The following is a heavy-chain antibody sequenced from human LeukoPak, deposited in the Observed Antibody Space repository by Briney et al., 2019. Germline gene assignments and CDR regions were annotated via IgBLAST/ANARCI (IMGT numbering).Heavy chain of an antibody. V-gene: IGHV3-21*01. CDR1: GFTFSYYW. J-gene: IGHJ5*02. D-gene: IGHD2-2*01. Sequence: PGGSLRLSCAASGFTFSYYWMNWVRQAPGKGLEWVSSISSSSSYIYYADSVKGRFTISRDNAKNSLYLQMNSLRAEDTAVYYCARGIVVVPAATPPPFDPWGQGTLVTVSS. CDR2: ISSSSSYI. CDR3: ARGIVVVPAATPPPFDP.